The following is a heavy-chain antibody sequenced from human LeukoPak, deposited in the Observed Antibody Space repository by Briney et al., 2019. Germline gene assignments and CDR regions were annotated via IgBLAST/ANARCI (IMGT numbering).Heavy chain of an antibody. CDR1: GGSINNYY. CDR3: ARRIAVAGTGHHFDY. Sequence: SETLSLTCTVSGGSINNYYWSWIRQSAGKGLEWIGRMYPTGNTNYNPSLRGRVTISVDTSKNQFSLKLSSVTAADTAVYYCARRIAVAGTGHHFDYWGQGTLVTVSS. V-gene: IGHV4-4*07. J-gene: IGHJ4*02. D-gene: IGHD6-19*01. CDR2: MYPTGNT.